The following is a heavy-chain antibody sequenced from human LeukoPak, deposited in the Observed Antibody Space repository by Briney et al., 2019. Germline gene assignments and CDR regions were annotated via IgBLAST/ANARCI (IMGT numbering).Heavy chain of an antibody. CDR3: AHYYDSSGLDY. CDR1: GGSVSSYY. J-gene: IGHJ4*02. V-gene: IGHV4-59*02. Sequence: SETLSLTCTVSGGSVSSYYWSWIRQPPGKGLEWIGYMYDSGSTNYNPSLKSRVTISVDTSKNQFSLKLSSVTAADTAVYYCAHYYDSSGLDYWGQGTLVTVSS. D-gene: IGHD3-22*01. CDR2: MYDSGST.